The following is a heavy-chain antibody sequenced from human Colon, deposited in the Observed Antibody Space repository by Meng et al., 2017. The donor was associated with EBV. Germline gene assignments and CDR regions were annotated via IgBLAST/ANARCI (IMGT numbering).Heavy chain of an antibody. V-gene: IGHV4-34*01. CDR2: VSHPGSA. J-gene: IGHJ4*02. CDR3: ARVPTTGYKDH. Sequence: QGLLQQLGAGIWKPSGALSLTCTVNGGSFSGYVWSWVRQPPGKGMEWIGEVSHPGSANYNPSLKSRVTISVDASEKQFSLRLTSVTAADSAVYYCARVPTTGYKDHWGQGTLVTVSS. CDR1: GGSFSGYV. D-gene: IGHD3-9*01.